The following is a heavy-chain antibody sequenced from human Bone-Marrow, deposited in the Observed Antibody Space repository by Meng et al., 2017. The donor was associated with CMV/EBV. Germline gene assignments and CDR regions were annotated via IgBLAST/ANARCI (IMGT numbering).Heavy chain of an antibody. CDR2: INPNSGGT. J-gene: IGHJ6*02. D-gene: IGHD2-2*01. Sequence: ASVKVSCKASGYTFTGYYMHWVRQAPGQGLEWMGCINPNSGGTNYAQKFQGRVTMTRDTSISTAYMELSRLRSDDTAVYYCARKGYCSSTSCYYGMDVWGQGTTVTVSS. CDR1: GYTFTGYY. CDR3: ARKGYCSSTSCYYGMDV. V-gene: IGHV1-2*02.